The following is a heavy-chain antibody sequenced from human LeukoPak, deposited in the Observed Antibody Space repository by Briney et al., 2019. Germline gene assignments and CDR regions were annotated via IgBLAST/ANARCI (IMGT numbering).Heavy chain of an antibody. CDR2: IYHSGST. D-gene: IGHD6-13*01. J-gene: IGHJ3*02. V-gene: IGHV4-30-2*01. CDR1: GGSISSGGYS. CDR3: ATYRGSXWYEDXFDI. Sequence: SETLSLTCAVSGGSISSGGYSWSWIRQPPGKGLEWIGYIYHSGSTYYNPSLKSRVTISVDRSKNQFSLKLSSVTAADTAVYYCATYRGSXWYEDXFDIXXQXTMVTVSS.